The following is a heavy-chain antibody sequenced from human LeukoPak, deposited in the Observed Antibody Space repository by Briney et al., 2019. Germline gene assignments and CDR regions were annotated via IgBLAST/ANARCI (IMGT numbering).Heavy chain of an antibody. CDR3: ARRVGRWFGERAYYYNYMDV. J-gene: IGHJ6*03. D-gene: IGHD3-10*01. CDR2: INHRRST. CDR1: GGSFSGYY. V-gene: IGHV4-34*01. Sequence: SETLSLTCAVYGGSFSGYYWTWIRQPPGKGLEWIGEINHRRSTKYSPSLKSRVTISVDTSKNQFSLRLSSVTAADTAVYYCARRVGRWFGERAYYYNYMDVWGKGTTVTISS.